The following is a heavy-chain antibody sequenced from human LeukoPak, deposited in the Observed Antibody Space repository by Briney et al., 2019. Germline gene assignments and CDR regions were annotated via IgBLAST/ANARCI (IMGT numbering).Heavy chain of an antibody. Sequence: TSETLSLTCTGSAGSISSYYWSWIRQPAGKGLEWIGRIYTSGSTNYNPSLKSRVTMSVDTSKNQFSLKLSSVTAADTAVYYCARTQRYSSGWYYQDYWGQGTLVTVSS. CDR1: AGSISSYY. V-gene: IGHV4-4*07. CDR2: IYTSGST. D-gene: IGHD6-19*01. CDR3: ARTQRYSSGWYYQDY. J-gene: IGHJ4*02.